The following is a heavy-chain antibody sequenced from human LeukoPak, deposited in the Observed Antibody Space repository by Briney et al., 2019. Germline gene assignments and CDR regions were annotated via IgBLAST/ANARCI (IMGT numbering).Heavy chain of an antibody. CDR3: ARDPPASYYYGMDV. V-gene: IGHV1-3*01. CDR2: INAGNGNT. J-gene: IGHJ6*02. Sequence: ASVKVSCKASGYTFTSYAMHWVRQAPGQRLEWMGWINAGNGNTKYSQKFQGRVTITRDTSASTAYMELSSLRSEDTAMYYCARDPPASYYYGMDVWGQGTTVTVSS. CDR1: GYTFTSYA.